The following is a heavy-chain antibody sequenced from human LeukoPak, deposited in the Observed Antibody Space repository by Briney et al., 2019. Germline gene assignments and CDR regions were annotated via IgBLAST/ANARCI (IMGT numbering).Heavy chain of an antibody. J-gene: IGHJ4*02. CDR1: GFSVSNNY. CDR3: ARDSTGASV. D-gene: IGHD1-14*01. Sequence: GGSLRLSCAASGFSVSNNYVSWVRQAPGKGLEWISAVYSGGDTYYIESVRGRFTISRDNSKNTIHLQMNGLTPEDTAMYYCARDSTGASVWGQGTLVTVSS. CDR2: VYSGGDT. V-gene: IGHV3-53*01.